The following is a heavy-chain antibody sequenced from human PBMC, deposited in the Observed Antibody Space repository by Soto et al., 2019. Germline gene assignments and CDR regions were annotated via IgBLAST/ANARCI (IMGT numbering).Heavy chain of an antibody. D-gene: IGHD3-10*01. Sequence: SETLSLTCTVSGGSISSGPYSWGWIRQPPGKGLEWIGTFYYSGSTNYNPSLKSRVTISVDTSKNQFSLKLNSMTAADTAVYYCARHNYGSGSTYFDYWGQGTLVTVSS. CDR3: ARHNYGSGSTYFDY. CDR1: GGSISSGPYS. V-gene: IGHV4-39*01. J-gene: IGHJ4*02. CDR2: FYYSGST.